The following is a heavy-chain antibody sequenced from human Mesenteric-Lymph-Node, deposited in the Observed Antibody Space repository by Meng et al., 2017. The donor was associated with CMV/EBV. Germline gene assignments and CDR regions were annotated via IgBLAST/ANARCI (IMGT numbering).Heavy chain of an antibody. CDR3: ARARGYCTSTSCPAPYDY. D-gene: IGHD2-2*01. V-gene: IGHV1-18*01. CDR2: ISAYNGNT. Sequence: YTFTSYAISWVRQAPGQGLECMGWISAYNGNTNYAQKHQGRVTMTTDTSTTTAYMELRSLRSDDTAVYYCARARGYCTSTSCPAPYDYWGQGTLVTVSS. J-gene: IGHJ4*02. CDR1: YTFTSYA.